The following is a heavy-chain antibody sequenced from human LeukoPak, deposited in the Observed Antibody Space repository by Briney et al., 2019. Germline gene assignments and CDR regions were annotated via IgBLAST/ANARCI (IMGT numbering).Heavy chain of an antibody. J-gene: IGHJ4*02. CDR2: IYDSGST. V-gene: IGHV4-59*01. Sequence: SETLSLTCTVSGDSISDYYWSWIRQPPGRGLEWIGNIYDSGSTNYNPSLKSRVTISVDTSKNQCSLKLSSVTAADTAVYYCARQSISGSSLSYFDYWGQGTLVNVSS. CDR1: GDSISDYY. CDR3: ARQSISGSSLSYFDY. D-gene: IGHD3-22*01.